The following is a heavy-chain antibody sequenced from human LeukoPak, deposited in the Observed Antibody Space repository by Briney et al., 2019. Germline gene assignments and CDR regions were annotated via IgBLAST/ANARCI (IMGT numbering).Heavy chain of an antibody. J-gene: IGHJ4*02. V-gene: IGHV3-33*06. Sequence: GGSLRLSCAASGFTFSSYGMHWVRLAPGKGLEWVAVIWYDGSNKYYADSVKGRFTISRDNSKNTLYLQMNSLRAEDTAVYYCAKDSTGTTIHLDYWGQGTLVTVSS. CDR3: AKDSTGTTIHLDY. D-gene: IGHD1-7*01. CDR1: GFTFSSYG. CDR2: IWYDGSNK.